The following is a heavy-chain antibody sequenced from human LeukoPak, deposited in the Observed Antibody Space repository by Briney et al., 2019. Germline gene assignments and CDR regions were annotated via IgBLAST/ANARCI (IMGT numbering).Heavy chain of an antibody. V-gene: IGHV3-33*08. J-gene: IGHJ3*02. CDR2: ICYDGSNK. Sequence: GRSLRLSCAASGFTFSSYGMHWVRQAPGKGLEWVAVICYDGSNKYYADSVKGRFTIYRDNPKNTLYLQMNSLRVEDTAVYYCARVHWGNYYLNAFDIWGQGTMVTVSS. CDR1: GFTFSSYG. D-gene: IGHD3-10*01. CDR3: ARVHWGNYYLNAFDI.